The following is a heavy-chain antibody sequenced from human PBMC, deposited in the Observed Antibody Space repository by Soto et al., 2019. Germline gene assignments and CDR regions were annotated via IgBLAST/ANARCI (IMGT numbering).Heavy chain of an antibody. V-gene: IGHV1-2*04. D-gene: IGHD3-9*01. CDR3: ARDRGILTGYSRYYYYYGMDV. Sequence: ASVKVSCKASGYTFTGYYMHWVRQAPGQGLDRIGWSNPNSGGTNYAQKFQGWVTMTRDTSISTAYMELSRLRSDDTAVYYCARDRGILTGYSRYYYYYGMDVWGQGTTVTVSS. CDR2: SNPNSGGT. CDR1: GYTFTGYY. J-gene: IGHJ6*02.